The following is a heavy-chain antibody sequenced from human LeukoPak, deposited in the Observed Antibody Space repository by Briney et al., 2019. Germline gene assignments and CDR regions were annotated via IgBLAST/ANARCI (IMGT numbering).Heavy chain of an antibody. V-gene: IGHV3-23*01. J-gene: IGHJ4*02. Sequence: PGGSLRLSCAASGFIFSTYAMNWVRQAPGKGLEWVSIISGSGGNTFYADAVKGRFTISRDNSKNTLYLQMNNLRDEDTAVYYCAKDPPCSGGTCYGYFESWGQGTLVTVSS. CDR2: ISGSGGNT. CDR3: AKDPPCSGGTCYGYFES. CDR1: GFIFSTYA. D-gene: IGHD2-15*01.